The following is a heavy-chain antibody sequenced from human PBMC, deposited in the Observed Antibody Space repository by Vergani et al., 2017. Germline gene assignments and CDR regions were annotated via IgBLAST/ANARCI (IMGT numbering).Heavy chain of an antibody. CDR1: GFTFSDYY. CDR3: ARGVGDGYNSRKYAFDI. J-gene: IGHJ3*02. Sequence: QVRLVESGGGLVKPGGSLRLSCAASGFTFSDYYMSWIRQAPGKGLEWVSYISSSSSYTNYADSVKGRFTISRDNAKNSLYLQMNSLRAEDTAGYYCARGVGDGYNSRKYAFDIWGQGTMVTVSS. D-gene: IGHD5-24*01. V-gene: IGHV3-11*06. CDR2: ISSSSSYT.